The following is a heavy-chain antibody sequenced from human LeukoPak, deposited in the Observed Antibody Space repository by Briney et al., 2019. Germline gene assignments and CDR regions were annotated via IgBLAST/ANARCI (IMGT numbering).Heavy chain of an antibody. D-gene: IGHD7-27*01. CDR1: GGSISSYY. J-gene: IGHJ3*02. CDR3: ARHPGDPDAFDI. V-gene: IGHV4-59*08. CDR2: IYDTGSS. Sequence: SETLSLTCTVSGGSISSYYWSWIRPPPGKGLEWSGYIYDTGSSNYNPSLKSRVTVSLDTSKRQISLKLRSVTAADTAVYYCARHPGDPDAFDIWGQGAMVTVSS.